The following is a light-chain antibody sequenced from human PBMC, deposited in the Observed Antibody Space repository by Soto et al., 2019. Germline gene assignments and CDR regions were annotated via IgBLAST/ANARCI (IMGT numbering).Light chain of an antibody. CDR1: QSVLYSSNNRNY. CDR2: WAS. CDR3: QQYHSIPPT. V-gene: IGKV4-1*01. J-gene: IGKJ2*01. Sequence: DIVMTQSPDSLAVSLGERATINCKSSQSVLYSSNNRNYLAWYQQKPGQPPKLLIDWASTREYGVPDRFSGSGSGTDFTLTISSLQAEDVALYYCQQYHSIPPTFGQGTKLEIK.